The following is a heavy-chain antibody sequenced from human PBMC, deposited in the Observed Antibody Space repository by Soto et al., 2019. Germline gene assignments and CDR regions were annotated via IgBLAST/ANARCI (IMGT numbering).Heavy chain of an antibody. CDR3: ASVPMLWDYYGVAV. Sequence: QVQLVQSGAEVKKPGSSVKVSCKASGGTFSSYAISWVRQAPGQGLEWMGGIIPIFGTANYAQMFQGRVTITAAESTGTAYMERSSLRSEDTAVYYWASVPMLWDYYGVAVWGQGSTVTVSS. V-gene: IGHV1-69*12. CDR2: IIPIFGTA. J-gene: IGHJ6*02. D-gene: IGHD2-2*01. CDR1: GGTFSSYA.